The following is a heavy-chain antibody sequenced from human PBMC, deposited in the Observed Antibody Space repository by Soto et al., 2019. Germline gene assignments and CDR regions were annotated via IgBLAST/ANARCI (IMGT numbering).Heavy chain of an antibody. J-gene: IGHJ3*02. V-gene: IGHV4-59*01. CDR3: ARAVAARRGAFDI. CDR2: IYYSGST. Sequence: QVQLQESGPGLVKPSETLSLTCTVSGGSISSYYWSWIRQPPGKGLEWIGYIYYSGSTNYNPSLKSRVTISVDTSKNQFSLKLSSVTAADTAVYYCARAVAARRGAFDIWGQGTMVTVSS. D-gene: IGHD6-6*01. CDR1: GGSISSYY.